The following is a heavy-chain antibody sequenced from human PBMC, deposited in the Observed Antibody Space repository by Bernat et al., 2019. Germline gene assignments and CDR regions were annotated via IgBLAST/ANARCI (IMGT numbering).Heavy chain of an antibody. D-gene: IGHD6-13*01. CDR3: ARGGPYSSSWFGYFDL. Sequence: QVQLQQWGAGLLKPSETLSLTCAVYGGSFSGYYWSWIRQPPGKGLEWIGEINHSGSTNYNPSLKSRLTISVDTSKNQFSLELTSVTAADTALYYCARGGPYSSSWFGYFDLWGRGTLVIVSS. CDR1: GGSFSGYY. CDR2: INHSGST. V-gene: IGHV4-34*01. J-gene: IGHJ2*01.